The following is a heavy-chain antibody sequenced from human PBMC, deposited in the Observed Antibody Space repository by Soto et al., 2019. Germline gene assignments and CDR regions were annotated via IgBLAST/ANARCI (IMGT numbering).Heavy chain of an antibody. CDR1: GFTFSSYG. D-gene: IGHD1-7*01. V-gene: IGHV3-33*01. J-gene: IGHJ4*02. Sequence: QVQLVESGGGVVQPGRSLRLSCAASGFTFSSYGMHWVRQAPGKGLEWVALIWYVGSNTYYADSVKGRFTISRDNSKNTLYLQMNSLRAEDTAVYYCARGNWNYGYFDYWGQGTLVTVSS. CDR2: IWYVGSNT. CDR3: ARGNWNYGYFDY.